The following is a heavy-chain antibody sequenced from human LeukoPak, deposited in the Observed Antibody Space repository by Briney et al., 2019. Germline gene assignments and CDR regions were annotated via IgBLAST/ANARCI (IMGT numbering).Heavy chain of an antibody. CDR2: INHSGST. D-gene: IGHD6-19*01. V-gene: IGHV4-34*01. J-gene: IGHJ4*02. CDR1: GGSFSGYY. CDR3: ARDHSSSGWYGVNY. Sequence: PSETLSLTCAVYGGSFSGYYWSWIRQPPGKGLEWIGEINHSGSTNYNPSLKSRVTISGDTSKNQFSLKLSSVTAADTAVYYCARDHSSSGWYGVNYWGQGTLVTVSS.